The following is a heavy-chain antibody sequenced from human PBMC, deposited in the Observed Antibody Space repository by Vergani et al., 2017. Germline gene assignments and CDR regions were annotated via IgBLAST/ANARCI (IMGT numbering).Heavy chain of an antibody. CDR1: GGSFSSYY. D-gene: IGHD3-10*02. V-gene: IGHV4-34*11. J-gene: IGHJ4*02. Sequence: QVQLQQWGAGLLKPSETLSLTCAVYGGSFSSYYWSWIRQPPGKGLEWVGYIYYSGSTTYNPSLKSRVTISVDTSKNQFSLKLSSVTAADTAVYYCARGGYARKALDYWGQGTLVTVSS. CDR3: ARGGYARKALDY. CDR2: IYYSGST.